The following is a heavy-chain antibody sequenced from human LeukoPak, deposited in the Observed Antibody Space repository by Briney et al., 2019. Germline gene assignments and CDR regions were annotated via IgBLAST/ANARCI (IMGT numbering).Heavy chain of an antibody. V-gene: IGHV4-59*12. CDR2: IYYSGST. J-gene: IGHJ5*02. D-gene: IGHD6-6*01. Sequence: SETLSLTCTVSGGSISSYYWSWIRQPPGKGLEWIGYIYYSGSTNYNPSLKSRVTMSVDTSKNQFSLKLSSVTAADTAVYYCARDLRRTIYSSSLGWFDPWGQGTLVSVSS. CDR1: GGSISSYY. CDR3: ARDLRRTIYSSSLGWFDP.